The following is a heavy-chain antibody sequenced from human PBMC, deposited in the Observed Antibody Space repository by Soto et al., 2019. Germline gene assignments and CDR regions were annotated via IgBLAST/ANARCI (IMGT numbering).Heavy chain of an antibody. CDR1: GGTFSSYA. V-gene: IGHV1-69*13. J-gene: IGHJ3*02. Sequence: SVKVSCKASGGTFSSYAISWVRQAPGQGLEWMGGIIPIFGTANYAQKFQGRVTITADESTSTAYMELSSLRSEDTAVYYCAAYCSGGSCYPTRDAFDIWGQGTMVTVSS. CDR2: IIPIFGTA. D-gene: IGHD2-15*01. CDR3: AAYCSGGSCYPTRDAFDI.